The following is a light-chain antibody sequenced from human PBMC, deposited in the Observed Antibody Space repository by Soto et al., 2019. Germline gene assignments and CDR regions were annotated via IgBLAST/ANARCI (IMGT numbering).Light chain of an antibody. Sequence: DIQMTQSPSTLSAFVGDRVTITCRASQSISNWLAWYQQKPGYAPKLLIYKVSTLNTGVPSRFSGSGSGTGFTLTISSLQPDDFATYYCQQYSRDPWTFGQGTKVEI. J-gene: IGKJ1*01. V-gene: IGKV1-5*03. CDR1: QSISNW. CDR3: QQYSRDPWT. CDR2: KVS.